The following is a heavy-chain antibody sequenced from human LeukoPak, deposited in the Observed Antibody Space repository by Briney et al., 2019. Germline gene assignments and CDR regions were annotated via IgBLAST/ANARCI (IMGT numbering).Heavy chain of an antibody. CDR2: VDNDGRGT. V-gene: IGHV3-74*01. J-gene: IGHJ4*02. CDR3: ARDGSGSIDLDH. D-gene: IGHD3-3*01. CDR1: GFTYSACW. Sequence: PGGSLRLSCSASGFTYSACWVHWVRQAPGEGLVWVSYVDNDGRGTAYVDSVKGRFTISRDNAKNTVYLQMNSLRVDDTAVYYCARDGSGSIDLDHWGQGTLVTVSS.